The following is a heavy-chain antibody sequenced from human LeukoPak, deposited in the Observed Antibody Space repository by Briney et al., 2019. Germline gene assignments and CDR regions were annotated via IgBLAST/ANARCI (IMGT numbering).Heavy chain of an antibody. J-gene: IGHJ6*02. D-gene: IGHD1-14*01. CDR3: ARAVEPRYYGMDV. CDR1: GGSISSYY. Sequence: SETLSLTCTVSGGSISSYYWSWIRQPPGKGLEWIGYIYYSGSTNYNPSLKSRVTISEDTSKNQFSLKLSSVTAADTAVYYCARAVEPRYYGMDVWGQGTTVTVSS. V-gene: IGHV4-59*08. CDR2: IYYSGST.